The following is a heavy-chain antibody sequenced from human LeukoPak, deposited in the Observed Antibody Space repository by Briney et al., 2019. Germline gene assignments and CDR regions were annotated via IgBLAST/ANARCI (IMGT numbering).Heavy chain of an antibody. J-gene: IGHJ4*02. V-gene: IGHV3-72*01. CDR1: GFTFSDHY. Sequence: TGGSLRLSCAASGFTFSDHYMDWVRQAPGKGLEWVGRIRKKVNSYTTGYAASVKGRFTISRDDSKNSLYLQMNSLKTEDTAVYYCARATRGFEYWGQGTLVTVSS. CDR2: IRKKVNSYTT. CDR3: ARATRGFEY.